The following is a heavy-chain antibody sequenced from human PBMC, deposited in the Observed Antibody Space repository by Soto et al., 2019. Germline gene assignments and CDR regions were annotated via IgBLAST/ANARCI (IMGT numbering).Heavy chain of an antibody. J-gene: IGHJ4*02. CDR2: MNPNRGNT. V-gene: IGHV1-8*01. CDR3: ARGVVTNYYDSSGYGD. CDR1: GYTFTSYD. D-gene: IGHD3-22*01. Sequence: ASVKVSCKASGYTFTSYDINWVRQATGQGLEWMGWMNPNRGNTGYAQKFQGRVTMTRNTSISTAYMELSSLRSEDTAVYYCARGVVTNYYDSSGYGDWGQGTLVTVSS.